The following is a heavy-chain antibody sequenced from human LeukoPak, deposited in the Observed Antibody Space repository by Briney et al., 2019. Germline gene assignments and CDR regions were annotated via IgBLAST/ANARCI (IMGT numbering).Heavy chain of an antibody. CDR3: ARARRYLGYCSGGSCYGYFDY. D-gene: IGHD2-15*01. V-gene: IGHV3-7*01. CDR2: IKQDGSEK. CDR1: GFTFSSYW. J-gene: IGHJ4*02. Sequence: PGGSLRLSCAACGFTFSSYWMSWVRQAPGKGLEWVANIKQDGSEKYYVDSVKGRFTISRDNAKNPLYLQMNSLRAEDTAVYYCARARRYLGYCSGGSCYGYFDYWGQGTLVTVSS.